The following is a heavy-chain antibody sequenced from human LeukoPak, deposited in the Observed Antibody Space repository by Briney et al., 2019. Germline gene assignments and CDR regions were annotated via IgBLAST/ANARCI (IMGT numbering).Heavy chain of an antibody. Sequence: ASVKVSCKASGYTFTSYAMNWVRQAPGQGLEWMGWISTNTGNPTYAQGFTGRFVFSLDTSVSTAYLQISSLKAEDTAIYYCARVSPNTVTAFGFWGQGTLVTVSS. D-gene: IGHD4-17*01. CDR1: GYTFTSYA. V-gene: IGHV7-4-1*02. J-gene: IGHJ4*02. CDR2: ISTNTGNP. CDR3: ARVSPNTVTAFGF.